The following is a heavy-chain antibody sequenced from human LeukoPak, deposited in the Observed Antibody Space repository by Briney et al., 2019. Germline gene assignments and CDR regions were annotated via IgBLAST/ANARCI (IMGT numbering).Heavy chain of an antibody. CDR1: GFTFSSYW. Sequence: GGSLRLSCVASGFTFSSYWMTWVRQAPGKGLAGVANIKQDGSEKYYVDSMKGRFTISRDNAKNSVYLHMNSLRVEDTAVYYCARGGSRRLSPGDYWGQGTLVTVSS. D-gene: IGHD3-16*01. CDR3: ARGGSRRLSPGDY. J-gene: IGHJ4*02. CDR2: IKQDGSEK. V-gene: IGHV3-7*01.